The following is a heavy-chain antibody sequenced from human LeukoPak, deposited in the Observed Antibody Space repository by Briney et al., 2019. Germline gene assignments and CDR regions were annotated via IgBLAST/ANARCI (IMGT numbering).Heavy chain of an antibody. CDR3: ARGGAAMAYY. CDR2: INSDGSST. D-gene: IGHD5-18*01. CDR1: GFNFSSYW. Sequence: PGGSLRLSCAASGFNFSSYWMHWVRQAPGKGLVWVSRINSDGSSTSYADSMKGRFTISRDNAKNTLYLQMNSLRVDDTAVYYCARGGAAMAYYWGQGTLVTVSS. J-gene: IGHJ4*02. V-gene: IGHV3-74*01.